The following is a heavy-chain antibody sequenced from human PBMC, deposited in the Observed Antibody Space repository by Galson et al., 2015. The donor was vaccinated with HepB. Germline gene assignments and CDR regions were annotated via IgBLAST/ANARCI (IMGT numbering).Heavy chain of an antibody. CDR2: INAGNGNT. V-gene: IGHV1-3*01. CDR1: GYTFTSYA. CDR3: ARVQSLWGSGTLGPLGY. J-gene: IGHJ4*02. Sequence: SVKVSCKASGYTFTSYAMHWVRQAPGQRLEWMGWINAGNGNTKYSQKFRGRVTITRDTSASTAYMELSSLRSEDTAVYYCARVQSLWGSGTLGPLGYWGQGTLVTVSS. D-gene: IGHD3-10*01.